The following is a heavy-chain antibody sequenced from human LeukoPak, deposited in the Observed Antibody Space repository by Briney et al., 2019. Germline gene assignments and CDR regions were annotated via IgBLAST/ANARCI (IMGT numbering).Heavy chain of an antibody. CDR2: INHSGST. D-gene: IGHD1-26*01. Sequence: PSETLSLTCAVYGGSFSGYYWSWIRQPPGKGLEWIGEINHSGSTNYNPSFKSRFTISVDTSKNHFSLKLSSVTAADTAVYYRAITSSGSRLKNCYYYMDVWGKGTTVTVSS. V-gene: IGHV4-34*01. CDR3: AITSSGSRLKNCYYYMDV. CDR1: GGSFSGYY. J-gene: IGHJ6*03.